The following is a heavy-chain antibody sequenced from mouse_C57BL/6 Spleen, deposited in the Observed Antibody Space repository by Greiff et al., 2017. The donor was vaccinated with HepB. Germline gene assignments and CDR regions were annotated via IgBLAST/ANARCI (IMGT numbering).Heavy chain of an antibody. CDR2: ISSGGSYT. V-gene: IGHV5-6*01. Sequence: EVQVVESGGDLVKPGGSLKLSCAASGFTFSSYGMSWVRQTPDKRLEWVATISSGGSYTYYPDSVKGRFTISRDNAKNTLYLQMSSLRSEDTAMYYCARHGHRSLITFDYWGQGTTLTVSS. CDR1: GFTFSSYG. J-gene: IGHJ2*01. D-gene: IGHD2-4*01. CDR3: ARHGHRSLITFDY.